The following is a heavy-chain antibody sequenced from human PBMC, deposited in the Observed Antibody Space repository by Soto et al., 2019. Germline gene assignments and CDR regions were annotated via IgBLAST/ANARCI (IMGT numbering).Heavy chain of an antibody. CDR3: ARTYSSSWSPFDY. CDR2: INQSGST. CDR1: GDSISTDY. Sequence: SETLSLTCTVSGDSISTDYWSWIRQSPGKGLEWIGEINQSGSTNYNPSLKSRVTISVDTSKNQFSLKLSSVTAADTTVYYCARTYSSSWSPFDYWGQGTLVTVSS. D-gene: IGHD6-13*01. J-gene: IGHJ4*02. V-gene: IGHV4-34*01.